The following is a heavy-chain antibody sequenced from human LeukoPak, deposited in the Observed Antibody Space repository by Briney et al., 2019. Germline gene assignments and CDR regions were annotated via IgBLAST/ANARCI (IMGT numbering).Heavy chain of an antibody. CDR1: GVSISSGGYY. CDR2: IYHSGST. D-gene: IGHD3-10*01. J-gene: IGHJ2*01. Sequence: SQTLSLTCTVSGVSISSGGYYWSWIRQPPGKGLEWIGYIYHSGSTYYNPSLKSRVTISVDRSKNQFSLKLSSVTAADTAVYYCARLTMFRGVIYGTDWHSDLWGRGTLVTVSS. CDR3: ARLTMFRGVIYGTDWHSDL. V-gene: IGHV4-30-2*01.